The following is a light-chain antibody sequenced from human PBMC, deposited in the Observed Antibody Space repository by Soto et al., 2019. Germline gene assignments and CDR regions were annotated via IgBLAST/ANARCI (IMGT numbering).Light chain of an antibody. J-gene: IGLJ1*01. V-gene: IGLV2-14*01. Sequence: QSVLTQPASVSGSPGQSITISCVGTSSDIGDYNYVSWYQQHPGKVPKVIIYEVSNRPSGVSYRFSATKSGNTASLTISGLQAEDEADYYCCSYTRSGTLIFGTGTKVTVL. CDR3: CSYTRSGTLI. CDR2: EVS. CDR1: SSDIGDYNY.